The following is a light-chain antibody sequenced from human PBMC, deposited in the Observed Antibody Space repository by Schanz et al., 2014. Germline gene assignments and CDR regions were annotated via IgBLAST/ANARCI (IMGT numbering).Light chain of an antibody. V-gene: IGLV1-40*01. J-gene: IGLJ3*02. Sequence: VLTQPPSVSGAPGQRVTISCTGSSSNLGASYDVQWYQQLPGTAPKLLVYGNSNRPSGVPDRFSGSKSDTSASLAITGLQAEDEADYYCQSYDSSLSAWVFGGGTKVTVL. CDR1: SSNLGASYD. CDR3: QSYDSSLSAWV. CDR2: GNS.